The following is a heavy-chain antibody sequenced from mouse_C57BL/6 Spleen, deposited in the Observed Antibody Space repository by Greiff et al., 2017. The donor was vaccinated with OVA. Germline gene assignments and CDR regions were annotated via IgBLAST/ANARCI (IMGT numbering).Heavy chain of an antibody. D-gene: IGHD1-1*01. J-gene: IGHJ4*01. CDR3: AREGPYYGSSYAMDY. V-gene: IGHV3-6*01. CDR1: GYSITSGYY. CDR2: ISYDGSN. Sequence: DVKLQESGPGLVKPSQSLSLTCSVTGYSITSGYYWNWIRQFPGNKLEWMGYISYDGSNNYNPSLKNRISITRDTSKNQFFLKLNSVTTEDTATYYCAREGPYYGSSYAMDYWGQGTSVTVSS.